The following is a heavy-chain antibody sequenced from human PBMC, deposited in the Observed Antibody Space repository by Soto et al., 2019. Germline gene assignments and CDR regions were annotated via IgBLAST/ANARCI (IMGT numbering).Heavy chain of an antibody. CDR2: IYTSGST. CDR3: ARDRIRHYDFWSGGSCYWAGRRLYYYGMDV. V-gene: IGHV4-4*07. CDR1: GGSISSYY. D-gene: IGHD2-15*01. J-gene: IGHJ6*02. Sequence: SETLSLTCTVSGGSISSYYWSWIRQPAGKGLEWIGRIYTSGSTNYNPSLKSRVTMSVDTSKNQFSLKLSSVTAADTAVYYCARDRIRHYDFWSGGSCYWAGRRLYYYGMDVWGQGTTVTVSS.